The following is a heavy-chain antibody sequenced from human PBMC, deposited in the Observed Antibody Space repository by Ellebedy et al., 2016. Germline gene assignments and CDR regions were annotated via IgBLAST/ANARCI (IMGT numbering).Heavy chain of an antibody. D-gene: IGHD3-10*01. V-gene: IGHV3-53*01. J-gene: IGHJ5*01. CDR2: IYSGGNT. Sequence: GESLKISCAASGFIVSSSYMTWVRQAPGKGLEWVSLIYSGGNTYYADSVKGRFTISRDNSKNTLYLQMSGLRAVDTAVYYCARGLVAPRGGSLDSWGQGTLVTVSS. CDR3: ARGLVAPRGGSLDS. CDR1: GFIVSSSY.